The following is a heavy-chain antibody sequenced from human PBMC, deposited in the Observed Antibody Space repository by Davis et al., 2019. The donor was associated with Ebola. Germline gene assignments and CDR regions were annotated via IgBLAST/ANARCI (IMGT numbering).Heavy chain of an antibody. Sequence: GGSLRLSCAASGFTFSSYRMSWVRQAPGTGLEWVANIKQDGSEKYYVDSVKGRFTISRDNAKNSLYLQMNSLRAEDTAVYYCAREYYDFWSGYYHAASLDYWGQGTLVTVSS. CDR2: IKQDGSEK. CDR3: AREYYDFWSGYYHAASLDY. CDR1: GFTFSSYR. V-gene: IGHV3-7*03. J-gene: IGHJ4*02. D-gene: IGHD3-3*01.